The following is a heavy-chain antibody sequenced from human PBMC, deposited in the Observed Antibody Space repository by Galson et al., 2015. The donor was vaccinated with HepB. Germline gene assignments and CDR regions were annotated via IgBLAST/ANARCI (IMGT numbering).Heavy chain of an antibody. J-gene: IGHJ3*02. D-gene: IGHD3-10*01. CDR2: IYSAGNT. Sequence: SLRLSRAASGFIVSRNYMTWVRQAPGRGLEWVSIIYSAGNTNYVDSVKGRFTTSRDNSKNTVYLQMNSLRVEDTAVYYCARVWGGFGNDTFDIWGQGTMVTVS. CDR1: GFIVSRNY. CDR3: ARVWGGFGNDTFDI. V-gene: IGHV3-53*01.